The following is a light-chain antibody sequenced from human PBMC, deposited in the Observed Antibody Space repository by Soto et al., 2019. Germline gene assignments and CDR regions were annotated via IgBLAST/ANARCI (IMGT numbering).Light chain of an antibody. J-gene: IGLJ2*01. V-gene: IGLV1-44*01. CDR3: AAWDDSLNGVV. Sequence: QSVLTQPPSASGTPGQRVTISCSGSSSNIGSNTVTWYQQLPGTAPKLLIYSYNQRPSGVPDRFSGSKSGTSASLAISGLQSEDEADYYCAAWDDSLNGVVFGGGTKLTVL. CDR2: SYN. CDR1: SSNIGSNT.